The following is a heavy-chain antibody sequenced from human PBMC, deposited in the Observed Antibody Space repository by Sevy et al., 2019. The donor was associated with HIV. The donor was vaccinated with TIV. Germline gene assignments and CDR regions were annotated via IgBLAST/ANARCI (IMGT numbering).Heavy chain of an antibody. Sequence: GGSLRLSCVASGFTFNDYAMHWVRQVTGKGVEWVSGISWNGDEREYADFVEGRFTISRDNAKKSLHLQMNSLGAEDTALYYCVKDVGYCTNTYCLGHDYGMDVWGQRTTVTVSS. J-gene: IGHJ6*02. CDR2: ISWNGDER. V-gene: IGHV3-9*01. D-gene: IGHD2-8*01. CDR1: GFTFNDYA. CDR3: VKDVGYCTNTYCLGHDYGMDV.